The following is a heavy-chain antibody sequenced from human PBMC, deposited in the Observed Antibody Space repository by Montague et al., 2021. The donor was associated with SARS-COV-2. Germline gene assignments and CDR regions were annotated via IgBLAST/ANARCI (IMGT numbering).Heavy chain of an antibody. CDR1: GFTFSSYA. Sequence: SLRLSCAASGFTFSSYALSWVRQAPGKGLEWVSVIYSGGSSPYYSYSXXVRFTISRDNSKNTLYLQMNSLRAEDTAVYYCAKDLGHYYDSSGYYYAGYFDYWGQGTLVTVSS. CDR3: AKDLGHYYDSSGYYYAGYFDY. V-gene: IGHV3-23*03. CDR2: IYSGGSSP. D-gene: IGHD3-22*01. J-gene: IGHJ4*02.